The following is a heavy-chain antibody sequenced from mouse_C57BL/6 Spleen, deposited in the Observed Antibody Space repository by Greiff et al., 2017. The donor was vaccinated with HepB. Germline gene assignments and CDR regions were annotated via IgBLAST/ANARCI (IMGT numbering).Heavy chain of an antibody. CDR1: GYTFTSYW. CDR2: IDPSDSET. D-gene: IGHD4-1*01. CDR3: ARRTGTGNFDV. Sequence: VQLQQPGAELVRPGSSVKLSCKASGYTFTSYWMHWVKQRPIQGLEWIGNIDPSDSETHYNQKFKDKATLTVDKSSSTAYMQLSSLTSEDSAVYYCARRTGTGNFDVWGTGTTVTVSS. J-gene: IGHJ1*03. V-gene: IGHV1-52*01.